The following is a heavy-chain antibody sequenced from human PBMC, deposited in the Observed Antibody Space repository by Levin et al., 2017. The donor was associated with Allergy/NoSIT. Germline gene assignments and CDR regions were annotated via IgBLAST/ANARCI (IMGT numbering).Heavy chain of an antibody. CDR3: ARDGIAVADIDY. D-gene: IGHD6-19*01. CDR1: GGTFSSYA. J-gene: IGHJ4*02. CDR2: IIPILGIA. Sequence: SVKVSCKASGGTFSSYAISWVRQAPGQGLEWMGRIIPILGIANYAQKFQGRVTITADKSTSTAYMELSSLRSEDTAVYYCARDGIAVADIDYWGQGTLVTVSS. V-gene: IGHV1-69*04.